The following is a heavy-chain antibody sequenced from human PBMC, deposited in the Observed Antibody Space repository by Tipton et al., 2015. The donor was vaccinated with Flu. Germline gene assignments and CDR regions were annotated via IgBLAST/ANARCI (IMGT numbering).Heavy chain of an antibody. CDR1: GGSISSGSYY. Sequence: TLSLTCTVSGGSISSGSYYWSWIRQPAGKGLEWIGRTYTSGSTNYNPSLKSRVTISVDTSKNQFSLKLSSVTAADTAVYYCARVENYYDSSGYSDDYWGQGTLVTVSS. J-gene: IGHJ4*02. CDR3: ARVENYYDSSGYSDDY. D-gene: IGHD3-22*01. V-gene: IGHV4-61*02. CDR2: TYTSGST.